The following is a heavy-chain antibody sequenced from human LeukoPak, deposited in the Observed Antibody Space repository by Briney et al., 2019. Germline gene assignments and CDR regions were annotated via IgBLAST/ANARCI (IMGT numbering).Heavy chain of an antibody. CDR3: ATVNVVGPTNWFDP. J-gene: IGHJ5*02. Sequence: ASVKVSCKVSGYTLTELSVHWVRQAPGKGLEWMGGFDPEDGETIYAQKFQGRVTMTEDTSTDTAYMELSSLRSEDTAVYYCATVNVVGPTNWFDPWGQGTLVTVSS. D-gene: IGHD2-21*01. CDR2: FDPEDGET. CDR1: GYTLTELS. V-gene: IGHV1-24*01.